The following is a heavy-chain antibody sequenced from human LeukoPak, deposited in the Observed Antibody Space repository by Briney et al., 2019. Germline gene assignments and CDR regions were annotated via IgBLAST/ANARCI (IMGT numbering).Heavy chain of an antibody. J-gene: IGHJ4*02. Sequence: PGGSLRLSCAASGFTFSSYEMNWVRRAPGKGLEWVSYISSSGTTIYYADSVKGRFTISRDNAKNSLYLQMNSLRAEDTAVYYCARDLVGVAHFDYWGQGTLVTVSS. D-gene: IGHD6-19*01. CDR1: GFTFSSYE. CDR2: ISSSGTTI. V-gene: IGHV3-48*03. CDR3: ARDLVGVAHFDY.